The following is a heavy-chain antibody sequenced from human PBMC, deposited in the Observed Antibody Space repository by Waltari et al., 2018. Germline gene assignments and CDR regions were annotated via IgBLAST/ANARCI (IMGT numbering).Heavy chain of an antibody. Sequence: QVQLVESGGGVVQPGRSLRLSCAASGFTFSSYGMHWVRQAPGKGLEWVAVISYDGSNKYYADSVKGRFTISRDNSKNTLYLQMNSLRAEDTAVYYCAKVDTAMVPNYYYYGMDVWGQGTTVTVSS. V-gene: IGHV3-30*18. CDR1: GFTFSSYG. CDR3: AKVDTAMVPNYYYYGMDV. D-gene: IGHD5-18*01. J-gene: IGHJ6*02. CDR2: ISYDGSNK.